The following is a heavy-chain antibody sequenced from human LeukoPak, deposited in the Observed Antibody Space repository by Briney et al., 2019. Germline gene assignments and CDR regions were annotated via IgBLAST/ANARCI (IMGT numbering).Heavy chain of an antibody. D-gene: IGHD5-12*01. J-gene: IGHJ3*02. V-gene: IGHV1-8*02. CDR1: GYTFTDYY. Sequence: GASVKVSCKASGYTFTDYYMHWVRQAPGQGLEWMGWMNPNSGNTGYAQKFQGRVTMTRNTSISTAYMELSSLRSEDTAVYYCARGLGLRSAFDIWGQGTMVTVSS. CDR3: ARGLGLRSAFDI. CDR2: MNPNSGNT.